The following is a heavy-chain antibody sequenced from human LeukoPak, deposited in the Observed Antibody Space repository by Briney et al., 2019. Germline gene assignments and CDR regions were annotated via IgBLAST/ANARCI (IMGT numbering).Heavy chain of an antibody. Sequence: GESLRISCKGSGYSFTSYWISWVRQMLGKGLEWVGRIDPSDSYTNYSPSFQGHVTISADKSISTAYLQWSSLKASDTAMYYCARSAAIVVVPAASHWYFDLWGRGTLVTVSS. V-gene: IGHV5-10-1*01. J-gene: IGHJ2*01. CDR2: IDPSDSYT. CDR3: ARSAAIVVVPAASHWYFDL. D-gene: IGHD2-2*01. CDR1: GYSFTSYW.